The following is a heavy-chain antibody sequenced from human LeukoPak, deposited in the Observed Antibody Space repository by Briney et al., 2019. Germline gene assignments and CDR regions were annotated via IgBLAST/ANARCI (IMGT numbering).Heavy chain of an antibody. J-gene: IGHJ4*02. CDR2: ITGSGANI. V-gene: IGHV3-23*01. CDR1: GFTFSNYG. Sequence: GGSLRLSCAASGFTFSNYGMTWVRQAPGKGLDWVPAITGSGANIYYADSVRGRFTISRDSSKSTLYLQMNSLRSEDTAVYYCARDEGIEGYFDYWGQGTLVTVSS. CDR3: ARDEGIEGYFDY.